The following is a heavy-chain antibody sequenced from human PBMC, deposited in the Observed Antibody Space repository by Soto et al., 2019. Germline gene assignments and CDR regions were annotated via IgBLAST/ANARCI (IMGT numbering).Heavy chain of an antibody. D-gene: IGHD3-22*01. CDR1: GGSFSGYY. V-gene: IGHV4-34*01. CDR2: INHSGST. CDR3: ARVAPYYYDSSGYYYVDY. J-gene: IGHJ4*02. Sequence: PSETLSLTCAVYGGSFSGYYWSWIRQPPGKGLEWIGEINHSGSTNYNPSLKSRVTISVDTSKNQFSLKLSSVTAADTAVYYCARVAPYYYDSSGYYYVDYWGQGTLVTVPQ.